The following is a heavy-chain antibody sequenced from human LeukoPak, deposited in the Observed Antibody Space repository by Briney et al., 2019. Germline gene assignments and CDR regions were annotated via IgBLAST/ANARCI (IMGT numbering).Heavy chain of an antibody. Sequence: GGSLRLSCAASGFTFDDYGMSWVRQAPGKGLEWVSYISSSGSTIYYADSVKGRFTISRDNAKNSLYLQMNSLRAEDTAVYYCARYSYGYPYYYYGMDVWGQGTTVTVSS. D-gene: IGHD5-18*01. V-gene: IGHV3-11*01. CDR2: ISSSGSTI. CDR1: GFTFDDYG. J-gene: IGHJ6*02. CDR3: ARYSYGYPYYYYGMDV.